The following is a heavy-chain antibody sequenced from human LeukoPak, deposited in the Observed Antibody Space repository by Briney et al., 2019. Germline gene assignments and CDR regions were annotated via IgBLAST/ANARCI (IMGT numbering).Heavy chain of an antibody. CDR1: GGSISSGDYY. V-gene: IGHV4-30-4*01. D-gene: IGHD2-15*01. CDR2: IYYSGST. Sequence: SQTLSLTCTVSGGSISSGDYYWSWIRQPPGKGLEWIGYIYYSGSTYYNPSLKSRVTISVDTSKNQFSLKLSSVTAADTAVYYCATLGYCSGGGCYSRGFYYYGMDVWGQGTTVTVSS. J-gene: IGHJ6*02. CDR3: ATLGYCSGGGCYSRGFYYYGMDV.